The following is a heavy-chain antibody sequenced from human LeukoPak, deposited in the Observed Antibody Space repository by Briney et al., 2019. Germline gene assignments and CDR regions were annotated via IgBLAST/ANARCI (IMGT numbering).Heavy chain of an antibody. D-gene: IGHD1-26*01. J-gene: IGHJ4*02. CDR3: ARVPIVGEDDY. CDR1: GGSISSYY. V-gene: IGHV4-59*08. CDR2: IYYSGST. Sequence: SETLSLTCTVSGGSISSYYWSWIRQPPGKGLEWIGYIYYSGSTNYNPSLKSRVTISVDTSKNQFSLKLSSVTAADTAVYYCARVPIVGEDDYWGQGTLVTVSS.